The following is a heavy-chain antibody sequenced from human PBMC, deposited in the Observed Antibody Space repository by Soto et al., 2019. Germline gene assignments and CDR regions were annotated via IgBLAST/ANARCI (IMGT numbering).Heavy chain of an antibody. CDR2: INSDGSST. CDR3: ARNRSDCSGGSCYGGYYYYGMDV. Sequence: GGSLRLSCAASGFTFSSYWMHWVRQAPGKGLVWVSRINSDGSSTSYADSVKGRFTISRDNAKNTLYLQMNSLRAEDTAVYYCARNRSDCSGGSCYGGYYYYGMDVWGQGTTVTVSS. CDR1: GFTFSSYW. V-gene: IGHV3-74*01. J-gene: IGHJ6*02. D-gene: IGHD2-15*01.